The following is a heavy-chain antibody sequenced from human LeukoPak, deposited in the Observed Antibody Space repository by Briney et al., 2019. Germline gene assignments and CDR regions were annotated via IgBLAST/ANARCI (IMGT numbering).Heavy chain of an antibody. Sequence: GGSLRLSCTASGFTFGDYGMSWVRQAPGKGLEWVGFIRSKAYGGTTEYAASVKGRFTISRDDSKSIAYLQVNSLKTEDTAVYYCTGSFGELSFFAHWGQGTLVTVSS. CDR1: GFTFGDYG. J-gene: IGHJ4*02. CDR2: IRSKAYGGTT. D-gene: IGHD3-10*01. CDR3: TGSFGELSFFAH. V-gene: IGHV3-49*04.